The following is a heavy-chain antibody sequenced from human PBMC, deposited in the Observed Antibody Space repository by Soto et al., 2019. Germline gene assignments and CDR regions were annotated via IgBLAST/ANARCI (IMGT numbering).Heavy chain of an antibody. V-gene: IGHV4-31*03. CDR1: GGSISSGGYY. Sequence: PSETLSLTCTVSGGSISSGGYYWSWIRQHPGKGLEWIGYIYYSGSTYYNPFLKSRVTISVDTSKNQFSLKLSSVTAADTAVYYCARAPRSGSYYRTFDYWGQGTLVTVSS. J-gene: IGHJ4*02. D-gene: IGHD3-10*01. CDR3: ARAPRSGSYYRTFDY. CDR2: IYYSGST.